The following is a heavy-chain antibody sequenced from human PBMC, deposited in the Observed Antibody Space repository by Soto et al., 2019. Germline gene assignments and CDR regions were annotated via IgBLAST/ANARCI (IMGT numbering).Heavy chain of an antibody. CDR3: ARDTYGPLDY. Sequence: ASGKVWCKPSGYPFTDLYIHWVRQAPGLGLEWMGWIDPRSGASRKTQRFQGRFTMTRDTSTNTVYMELSSLRSDDTAVYFCARDTYGPLDYWGPGTLVTVSP. D-gene: IGHD2-8*01. CDR1: GYPFTDLY. J-gene: IGHJ4*02. CDR2: IDPRSGAS. V-gene: IGHV1-2*02.